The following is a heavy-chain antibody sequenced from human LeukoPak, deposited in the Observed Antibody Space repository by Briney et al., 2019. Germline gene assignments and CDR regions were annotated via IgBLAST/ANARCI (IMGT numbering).Heavy chain of an antibody. CDR3: ATYTQYFGAPGGADY. CDR1: RFTCSDYW. V-gene: IGHV3-7*01. J-gene: IGHJ4*02. CDR2: INKDGSEK. D-gene: IGHD2-8*02. Sequence: GGSLRLSCAVSRFTCSDYWMRWVRQAPGKGLEWVAAINKDGSEKQYVDSVKGRFTISRDNAKNSVYLQMTSLGAEDTAVYYCATYTQYFGAPGGADYWGLGTLVTVSS.